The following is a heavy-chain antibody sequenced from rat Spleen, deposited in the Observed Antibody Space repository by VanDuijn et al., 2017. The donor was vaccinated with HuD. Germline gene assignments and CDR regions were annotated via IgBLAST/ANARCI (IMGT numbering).Heavy chain of an antibody. D-gene: IGHD1-2*01. CDR2: ISSGGGGT. Sequence: EVQLVESGGGLVQPGRSLKLSCAASGFTFSSSPMAWVRQAPKKGLDWVASISSGGGGTYYRDSVKGRFTISRDNAKSTLYLQMDSLRSEDTATYYCARRGYSSRYVMDAWGQGASVTVSS. V-gene: IGHV5-25*01. J-gene: IGHJ4*01. CDR1: GFTFSSSP. CDR3: ARRGYSSRYVMDA.